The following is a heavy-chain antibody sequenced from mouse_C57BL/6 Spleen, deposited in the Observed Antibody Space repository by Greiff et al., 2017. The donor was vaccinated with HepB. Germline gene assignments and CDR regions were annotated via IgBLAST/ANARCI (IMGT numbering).Heavy chain of an antibody. D-gene: IGHD2-2*01. CDR2: INPGSGGT. J-gene: IGHJ4*01. CDR3: AEGGQEVTTYDYAMDY. CDR1: GYAFTNYL. Sequence: VQLQQSGAELVRPGTSVKVSCKASGYAFTNYLIEWVKQRPGQGLEWIGVINPGSGGTNYNEKFKGKATLTADKSSSTAYMQLSSLTSEDSAVYFCAEGGQEVTTYDYAMDYWGQGTSVTVSS. V-gene: IGHV1-54*01.